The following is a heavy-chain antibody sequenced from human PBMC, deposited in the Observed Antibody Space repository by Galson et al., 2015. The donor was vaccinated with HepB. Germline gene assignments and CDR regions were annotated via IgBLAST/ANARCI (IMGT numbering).Heavy chain of an antibody. J-gene: IGHJ5*02. V-gene: IGHV3-11*06. D-gene: IGHD6-6*01. CDR2: ISGSSSYT. Sequence: SLRLSCAASGFTFSDYYMSWIRQAPGKGLEWVSYISGSSSYTNYADSVKGRFTISRDNAKNSLYLQMNSLRAEDTAVYYCARVSTDSSSAFDPWGQGTLVTVSS. CDR3: ARVSTDSSSAFDP. CDR1: GFTFSDYY.